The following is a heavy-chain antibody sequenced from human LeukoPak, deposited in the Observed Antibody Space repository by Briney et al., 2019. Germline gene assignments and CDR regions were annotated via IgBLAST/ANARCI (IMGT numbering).Heavy chain of an antibody. D-gene: IGHD5-18*01. CDR3: ASSLVRADMVTGIDY. Sequence: PSETLSLTCTGSGGSIYYYYWTWVRQPAGKGLEWIGRIYTSGSTNYNPSLKSRVTMSVDTSKNQFSLTLNSVTSADTAVYYCASSLVRADMVTGIDYWGQGTLVTVSS. J-gene: IGHJ4*02. CDR1: GGSIYYYY. CDR2: IYTSGST. V-gene: IGHV4-4*07.